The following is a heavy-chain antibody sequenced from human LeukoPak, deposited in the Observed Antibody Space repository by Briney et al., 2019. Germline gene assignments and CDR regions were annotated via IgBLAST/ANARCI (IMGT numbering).Heavy chain of an antibody. CDR1: GFTFSDYY. V-gene: IGHV3-11*04. J-gene: IGHJ4*02. D-gene: IGHD5-12*01. CDR2: ISSSGSTI. Sequence: GGSLRLSCAASGFTFSDYYMSWIRQAPGKGLEWVSYISSSGSTIYYADSVKGRFTISRDNSKNTLYLQMNSLRAEDTAVYYCAREKSTTWLQEDYFDYWGQGTLVTVSS. CDR3: AREKSTTWLQEDYFDY.